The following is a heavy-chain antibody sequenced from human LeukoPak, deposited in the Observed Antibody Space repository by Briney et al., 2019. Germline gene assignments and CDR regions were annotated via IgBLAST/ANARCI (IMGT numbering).Heavy chain of an antibody. D-gene: IGHD3-22*01. Sequence: PSETLSLTCSVSGGSISSFYWSWIRQPPGKGLEWIGHIFYTGSTTYNPSLKSRVAISVDTSNSQFSLKLSSVTAADTAVYYCAREDYYDSSGTLDYWGQGTLVTVSS. CDR2: IFYTGST. CDR1: GGSISSFY. J-gene: IGHJ4*02. V-gene: IGHV4-59*12. CDR3: AREDYYDSSGTLDY.